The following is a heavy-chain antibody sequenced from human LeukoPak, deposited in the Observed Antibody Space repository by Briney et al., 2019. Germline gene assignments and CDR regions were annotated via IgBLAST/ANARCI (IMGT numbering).Heavy chain of an antibody. Sequence: GGSLRLSCAASGFDFSSNWMHWVRQAPGKGLEWVSYINSRSSTIYYADSVRGRFTISRDNAKNSLYLQMNSLKAEDTAIYYCAREVGTPQAFDIWGQGTMVTVSS. CDR3: AREVGTPQAFDI. CDR1: GFDFSSNW. V-gene: IGHV3-48*01. CDR2: INSRSSTI. D-gene: IGHD1-26*01. J-gene: IGHJ3*02.